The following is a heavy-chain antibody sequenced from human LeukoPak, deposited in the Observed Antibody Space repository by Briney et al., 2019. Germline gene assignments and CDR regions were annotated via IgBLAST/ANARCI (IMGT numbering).Heavy chain of an antibody. CDR2: IYDSGST. CDR1: GGSISSYY. V-gene: IGHV4-4*07. J-gene: IGHJ4*02. CDR3: ARGEGSGWDYFDS. Sequence: ASETLSLTCTASGGSISSYYWNWIRQPAGKGLEWIGRIYDSGSTNYNPSLKSRVTISVDKSKNQFSLKLTSVTAADTAVYYCARGEGSGWDYFDSWGQGTLVTVSS. D-gene: IGHD6-19*01.